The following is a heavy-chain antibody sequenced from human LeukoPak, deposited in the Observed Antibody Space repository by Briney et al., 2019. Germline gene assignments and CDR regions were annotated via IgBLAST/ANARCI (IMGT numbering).Heavy chain of an antibody. D-gene: IGHD5-24*01. CDR3: AKDYWPEMATIRFGFDI. Sequence: PGGSLRLSRAASGFTFSSYGMHWVRQAPGKGLEWVAFIRYDGSNKYYADSVKGRFTISRDNSKNTLYLQMNSLRAEDTAVYYCAKDYWPEMATIRFGFDIWGQGTMVTVSS. V-gene: IGHV3-30*02. CDR2: IRYDGSNK. J-gene: IGHJ3*02. CDR1: GFTFSSYG.